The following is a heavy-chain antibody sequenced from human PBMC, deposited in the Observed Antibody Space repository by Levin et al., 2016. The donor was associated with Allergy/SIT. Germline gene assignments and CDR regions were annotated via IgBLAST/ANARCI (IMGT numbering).Heavy chain of an antibody. D-gene: IGHD3-22*01. Sequence: WIRQPPGKGLEWVSYISSSSSYTNYADSVKGRFTISRDNAKNSLYLQMNSLRAEDTAVYYCARDLSSGYYSRDVWFDPWGQGTLVTVSS. J-gene: IGHJ5*02. V-gene: IGHV3-11*06. CDR3: ARDLSSGYYSRDVWFDP. CDR2: ISSSSSYT.